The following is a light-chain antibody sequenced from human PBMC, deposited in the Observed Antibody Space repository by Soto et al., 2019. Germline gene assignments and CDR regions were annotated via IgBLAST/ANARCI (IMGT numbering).Light chain of an antibody. CDR1: QSVSSSSY. CDR2: GSS. V-gene: IGKV3-20*01. J-gene: IGKJ2*01. Sequence: EIVLTQSPGTLSLSPGERATLSCRASQSVSSSSYLDWYQQKPGPAPRLLIYGSSSRATGVPDRFSGSGSETDFTLTISRLQPEDFAVYYCRQYGRSPPYTFGEGTKLEIK. CDR3: RQYGRSPPYT.